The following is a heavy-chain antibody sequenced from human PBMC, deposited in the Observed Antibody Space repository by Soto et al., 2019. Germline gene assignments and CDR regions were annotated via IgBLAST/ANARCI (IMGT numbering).Heavy chain of an antibody. Sequence: XGSLRLSCSASGFTFSSYGMHWVRQAPGKGLEWVAVISYDGSNKYYADSVKGRFTISRDNSKNTLYLQMNSLRAEDTAVYYCAKLADGVTTDSWGQGTLVTVSS. D-gene: IGHD4-17*01. J-gene: IGHJ5*01. CDR2: ISYDGSNK. CDR1: GFTFSSYG. V-gene: IGHV3-30*18. CDR3: AKLADGVTTDS.